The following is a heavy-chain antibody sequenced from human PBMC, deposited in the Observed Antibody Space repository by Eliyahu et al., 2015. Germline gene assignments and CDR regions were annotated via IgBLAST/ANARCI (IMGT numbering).Heavy chain of an antibody. D-gene: IGHD4-23*01. CDR1: GFTFSSYS. Sequence: EVQLVESGGXLVQPGGSLRLSCAAXGFTFSSYSMNWVRQAPGKGLEWVSYISGSSSTMYYADSVKGRFTISRDNAKNSLYLQMNSLRAEDTAVYYCAKRRDDYGGHEVDYWGQGTLVTVSS. J-gene: IGHJ4*02. CDR2: ISGSSSTM. V-gene: IGHV3-48*01. CDR3: AKRRDDYGGHEVDY.